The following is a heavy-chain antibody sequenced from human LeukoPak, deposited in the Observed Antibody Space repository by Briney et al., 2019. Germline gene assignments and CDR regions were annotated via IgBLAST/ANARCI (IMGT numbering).Heavy chain of an antibody. V-gene: IGHV3-33*01. Sequence: GGSLRLSCTASGFTFSNYGIHWVRQAPGKGLEWVAVIWYDGRSKYYADSVKGRFTISRDNSKNTLYLKLNSVRADDTAVYYCARGYSQQLVGRHFDFWGQGTMVTVSS. CDR3: ARGYSQQLVGRHFDF. D-gene: IGHD6-13*01. J-gene: IGHJ4*02. CDR2: IWYDGRSK. CDR1: GFTFSNYG.